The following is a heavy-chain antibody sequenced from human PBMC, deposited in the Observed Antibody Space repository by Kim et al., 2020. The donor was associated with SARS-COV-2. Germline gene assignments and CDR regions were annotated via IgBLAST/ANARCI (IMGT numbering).Heavy chain of an antibody. CDR2: ISSNGGST. V-gene: IGHV3-64*01. Sequence: GGSLRLSCAASGFTFSSYAMHWVRQAPGKGLEYVSAISSNGGSTYYANSVKGRFTISRDNSKNTLYLQMGSLRAEDMAVYYCARGGGRSYLSYYFDYWGQGTLVTVSS. CDR1: GFTFSSYA. D-gene: IGHD1-26*01. J-gene: IGHJ4*02. CDR3: ARGGGRSYLSYYFDY.